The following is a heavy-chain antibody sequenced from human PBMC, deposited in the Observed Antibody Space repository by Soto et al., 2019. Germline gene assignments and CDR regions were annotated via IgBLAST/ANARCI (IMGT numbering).Heavy chain of an antibody. D-gene: IGHD5-18*01. J-gene: IGHJ5*02. CDR2: ISSSSSTI. V-gene: IGHV3-48*02. CDR1: GFTFSSYS. Sequence: GGSLRLSCAASGFTFSSYSMNWVRQAPGKGLEWVSYISSSSSTIYYADSVKGRFTISRDNAKNSLYLQMNSLRDEDTAVYYCARLGDLDTAMDQTSNCFDPWGQGTLVTVSS. CDR3: ARLGDLDTAMDQTSNCFDP.